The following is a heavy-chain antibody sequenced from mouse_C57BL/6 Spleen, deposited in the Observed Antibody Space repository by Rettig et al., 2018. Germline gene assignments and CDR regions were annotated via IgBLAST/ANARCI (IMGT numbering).Heavy chain of an antibody. J-gene: IGHJ2*01. D-gene: IGHD2-5*01. V-gene: IGHV1-62-2*01. CDR2: FYPGSGSI. Sequence: CKASGYTFTEYTIHWVKQRSGQGLEWIGWFYPGSGSIKYNEKFKDKATLTADKSSSTVYMELSRLTSEDSAVYFCARHEWSNYYFDYWGQGTTLTVSS. CDR1: GYTFTEYT. CDR3: ARHEWSNYYFDY.